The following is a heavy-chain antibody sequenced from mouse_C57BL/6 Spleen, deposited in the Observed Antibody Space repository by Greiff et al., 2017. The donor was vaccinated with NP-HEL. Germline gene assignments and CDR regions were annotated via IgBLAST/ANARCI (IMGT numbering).Heavy chain of an antibody. Sequence: VQLQQSGAELAKPGASVKLSCKASGYTFTSYWMHWVKQRPGQGLEWIGYINPSSGYTKYNQKFKDKATLTADKSSSTAYMQLSSLTYEDSAVYYCARLITTVVATDYYAMDYWGQGTSVTVSS. V-gene: IGHV1-7*01. D-gene: IGHD1-1*01. CDR3: ARLITTVVATDYYAMDY. CDR2: INPSSGYT. CDR1: GYTFTSYW. J-gene: IGHJ4*01.